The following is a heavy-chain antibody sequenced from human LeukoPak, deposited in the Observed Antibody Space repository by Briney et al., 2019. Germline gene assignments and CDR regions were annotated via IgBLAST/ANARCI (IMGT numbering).Heavy chain of an antibody. Sequence: GASVKVSCKVSGYTLTESSMHWVRQAPGKGLEWMGGFDPEDGETIYAQKFQGRVTMTEDTSTDTAYMELSSLRSEDTAVYYCATGLPSSSWSLDAFDIWGQGTMVTVSS. CDR2: FDPEDGET. CDR3: ATGLPSSSWSLDAFDI. D-gene: IGHD6-13*01. V-gene: IGHV1-24*01. CDR1: GYTLTESS. J-gene: IGHJ3*02.